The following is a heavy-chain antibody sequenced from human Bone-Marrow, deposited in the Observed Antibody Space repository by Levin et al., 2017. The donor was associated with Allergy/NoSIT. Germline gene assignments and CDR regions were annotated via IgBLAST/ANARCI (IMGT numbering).Heavy chain of an antibody. CDR1: GFTFSSYW. V-gene: IGHV3-7*03. D-gene: IGHD2-21*01. J-gene: IGHJ3*02. CDR3: ARGLRRDCFDI. CDR2: IKQDGSEE. Sequence: PTGGSLRLSCAASGFTFSSYWMTWVRQAPGKGLEWVANIKQDGSEEYYVDSVQGRFTISRDNAKNSLYLQMNSLRAEDTAVYYCARGLRRDCFDIWGQGTMVTVSS.